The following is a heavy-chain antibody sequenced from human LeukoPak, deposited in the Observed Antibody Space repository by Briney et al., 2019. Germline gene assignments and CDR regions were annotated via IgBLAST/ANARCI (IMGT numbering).Heavy chain of an antibody. CDR3: AREGYYDSSGLYYFDY. CDR1: GHTFTSYG. J-gene: IGHJ4*02. D-gene: IGHD3-22*01. Sequence: GESLKISCKASGHTFTSYGLSWVRQAPGQGLEWMGWISAYNGNTNYAQKLQGRVTLTTDTSTSTAYMELRSLRSDDTAVYYCAREGYYDSSGLYYFDYWGQGTLVTVSS. V-gene: IGHV1-18*01. CDR2: ISAYNGNT.